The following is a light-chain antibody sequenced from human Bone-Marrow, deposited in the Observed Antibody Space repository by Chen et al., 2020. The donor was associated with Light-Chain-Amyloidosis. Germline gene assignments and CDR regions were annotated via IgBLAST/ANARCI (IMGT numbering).Light chain of an antibody. Sequence: SYVLTQPSSVSVAPGQTATIACGGNNIGSTSVHWYQQTPGQAPLLVVYDDSDRPSGIPERLSGDHAGNTATLAISRVEAGDEADDYCQVWDRSSDRPVFGGGTKLTVL. CDR2: DDS. CDR3: QVWDRSSDRPV. V-gene: IGLV3-21*02. CDR1: NIGSTS. J-gene: IGLJ3*02.